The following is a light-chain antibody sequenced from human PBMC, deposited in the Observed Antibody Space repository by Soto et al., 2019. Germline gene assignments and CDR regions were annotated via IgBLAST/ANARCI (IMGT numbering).Light chain of an antibody. CDR1: NIGGKS. CDR3: QVWNSNSDHPV. J-gene: IGLJ7*02. Sequence: SYELTQPPSVSVAPGETAKSTCEGNNIGGKSVHWYQQKPCQAPVVVIYYDSDRPSGIPERFSGSNSRNADTLTISGVEAGDEADYYCQVWNSNSDHPVFGGGTQLTAL. CDR2: YDS. V-gene: IGLV3-21*04.